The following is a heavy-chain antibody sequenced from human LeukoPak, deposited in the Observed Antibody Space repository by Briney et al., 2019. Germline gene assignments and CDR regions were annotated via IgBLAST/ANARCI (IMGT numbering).Heavy chain of an antibody. V-gene: IGHV3-30*03. CDR1: GFTFSSYG. CDR2: ISYDGSNK. J-gene: IGHJ4*02. Sequence: GRPLRLSCAASGFTFSSYGMHWVRQAPGKGLEWVAVISYDGSNKYYADSVKGRFTISRDNSKNTLYLQMNSLRAEDTAVYYCAASGIMWYNWNDNPFDYWGQGTLVTVSS. D-gene: IGHD1-1*01. CDR3: AASGIMWYNWNDNPFDY.